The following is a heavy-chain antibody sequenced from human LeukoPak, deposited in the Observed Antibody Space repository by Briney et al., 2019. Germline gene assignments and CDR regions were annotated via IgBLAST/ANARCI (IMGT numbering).Heavy chain of an antibody. CDR3: ARGGDYVWGSLYYFDY. CDR1: GGSISSYY. CDR2: IYTSGST. D-gene: IGHD3-16*01. V-gene: IGHV4-4*07. J-gene: IGHJ4*02. Sequence: SETLSLTCTVSGGSISSYYWSWIRQPAGKGLDWIGRIYTSGSTNYNPSLKSRVTMSVDTSKNQFSLKLSSVTGADTAVYYCARGGDYVWGSLYYFDYWGQGTLVTVSS.